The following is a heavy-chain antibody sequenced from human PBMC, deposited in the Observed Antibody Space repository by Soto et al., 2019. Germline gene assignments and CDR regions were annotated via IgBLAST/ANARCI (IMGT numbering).Heavy chain of an antibody. CDR1: GGSISSYY. J-gene: IGHJ3*02. Sequence: SETLSLTCTVSGGSISSYYWRWIRQPAGKGLEWIGRIYTSGSTNYNPSLKSRVTMSVDTSKNQFPLKLSSVTAADTAVYYCARVLGRAFTTHDAFDIWGQGTMVTVSS. V-gene: IGHV4-4*07. CDR3: ARVLGRAFTTHDAFDI. D-gene: IGHD3-22*01. CDR2: IYTSGST.